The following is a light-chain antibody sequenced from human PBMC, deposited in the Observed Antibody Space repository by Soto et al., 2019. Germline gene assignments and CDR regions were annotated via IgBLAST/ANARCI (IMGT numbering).Light chain of an antibody. V-gene: IGKV1-27*01. CDR3: QKYNSAPIT. Sequence: DIQMTQSPSSLSASVGDRVTITCRANQDITNSLAWYQQKPGKVPKVLIYAASTLQSGVPSRFSGSGSGTDFTLTISSLQPEDIATYYGQKYNSAPITFGQGTRLEIK. CDR2: AAS. CDR1: QDITNS. J-gene: IGKJ5*01.